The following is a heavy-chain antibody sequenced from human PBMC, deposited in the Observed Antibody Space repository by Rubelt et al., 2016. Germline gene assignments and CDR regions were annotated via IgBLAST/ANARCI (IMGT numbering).Heavy chain of an antibody. Sequence: QLQLQESGLGLVKPSETLSLTCTVSGGSVNSGGYYWDWVRQAPGKGLEWIGSVYYSGSASYNPSLKSRVTMSVDTSKNQVSLKLRAVTAADTAVYYCAHDYGDYGYLQYWGQGTLVTVSS. J-gene: IGHJ1*01. V-gene: IGHV4-39*01. CDR3: AHDYGDYGYLQY. D-gene: IGHD4-17*01. CDR1: GGSVNSGGYY. CDR2: VYYSGSA.